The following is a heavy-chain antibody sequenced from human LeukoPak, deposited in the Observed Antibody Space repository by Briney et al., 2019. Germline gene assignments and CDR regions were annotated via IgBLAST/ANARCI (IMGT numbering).Heavy chain of an antibody. CDR2: INPNSGGT. Sequence: ASVKVSCKASGYTFTGYYMHWVRQAPGQGLEWMGWINPNSGGTNYAQKFQGRVTMTRDTSISAAYMELSRLRSDDTAVYYCASLPYSSGWFDYWGQGALVTVSS. CDR3: ASLPYSSGWFDY. D-gene: IGHD6-19*01. J-gene: IGHJ5*01. V-gene: IGHV1-2*02. CDR1: GYTFTGYY.